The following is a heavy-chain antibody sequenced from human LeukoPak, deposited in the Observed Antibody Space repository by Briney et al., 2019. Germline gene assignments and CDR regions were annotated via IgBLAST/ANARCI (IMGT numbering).Heavy chain of an antibody. J-gene: IGHJ4*02. Sequence: SETLSLTCTVSGGSISSSSYYWRWIRQPPGKGLEWIGEINHSGSTNYNPSLKSRVTISVDTSKNQFSLKLSSVTAADTAVYYCASVAVAGMGFDYWGQGTLVTVSS. CDR3: ASVAVAGMGFDY. CDR1: GGSISSSSYY. D-gene: IGHD6-19*01. CDR2: INHSGST. V-gene: IGHV4-39*07.